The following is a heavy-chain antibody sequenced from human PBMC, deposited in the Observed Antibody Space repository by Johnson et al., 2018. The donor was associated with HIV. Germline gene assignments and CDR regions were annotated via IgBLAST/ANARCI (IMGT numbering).Heavy chain of an antibody. V-gene: IGHV3-23*03. CDR1: GFTFSSYA. Sequence: VQLVESGGGVLRPGGSLRLSCAASGFTFSSYAMSWVRQAPGKGLEWVSVIYSGGSTYYADSVKGRFTISRDNSKNTLYLQMNSLRAEDTAVYYCAEAELRKAGHAFDIWGQGTMVTVSS. D-gene: IGHD1-26*01. J-gene: IGHJ3*02. CDR3: AEAELRKAGHAFDI. CDR2: IYSGGST.